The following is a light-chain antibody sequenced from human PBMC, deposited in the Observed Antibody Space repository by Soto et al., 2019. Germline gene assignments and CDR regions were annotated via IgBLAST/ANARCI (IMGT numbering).Light chain of an antibody. V-gene: IGKV3-20*01. CDR2: SAT. CDR3: PQRT. CDR1: QTIRSNY. Sequence: EIVLTQSPGTLSLSPGERATLSCRASQTIRSNYLAWYQQKPGQAPRLLIYSATSRATGVPDRFSGSGSGTDFTLPISRLETEDFAKYYCPQRTFGQGTKLEI. J-gene: IGKJ2*01.